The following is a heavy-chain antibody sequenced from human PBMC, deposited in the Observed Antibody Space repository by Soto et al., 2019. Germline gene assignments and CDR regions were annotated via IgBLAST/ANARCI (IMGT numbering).Heavy chain of an antibody. J-gene: IGHJ2*01. V-gene: IGHV4-34*01. CDR1: GGSFSGYY. Sequence: QVQLQQWGAGLLKPSETLFLTCAVYGGSFSGYYWSWIRQPPGKGLEWIGEINHSGTTNYNPSLKSRVSISVGPSNNQFSLNLSSVTAADTAVYYCARGRGDGYNQHWYFDLWGRGTLVTVSS. CDR3: ARGRGDGYNQHWYFDL. D-gene: IGHD3-10*01. CDR2: INHSGTT.